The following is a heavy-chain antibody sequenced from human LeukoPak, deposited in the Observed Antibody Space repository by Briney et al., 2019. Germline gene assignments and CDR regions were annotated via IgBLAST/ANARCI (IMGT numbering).Heavy chain of an antibody. V-gene: IGHV1-18*01. CDR3: ARESPLTTVVTFPDYYYHYMDV. Sequence: ASVKVSCKASGYTFTSYGISWVRQAPGQGLEWMGWISAYNGNTNYAQKLQGRVTMTTDTSTSTAYMELRSLRSDDTAVYYCARESPLTTVVTFPDYYYHYMDVWGKGTTVTVSS. CDR1: GYTFTSYG. CDR2: ISAYNGNT. D-gene: IGHD4-23*01. J-gene: IGHJ6*03.